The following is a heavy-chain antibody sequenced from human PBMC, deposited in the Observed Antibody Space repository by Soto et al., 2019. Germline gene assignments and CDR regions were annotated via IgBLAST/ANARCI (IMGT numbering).Heavy chain of an antibody. V-gene: IGHV4-30-4*02. CDR3: ASSAIVGGEVNTWFDP. J-gene: IGHJ5*02. D-gene: IGHD2-21*01. CDR1: GGSITSGDYY. Sequence: SATRSLTGTVSGGSITSGDYYWSWVRQPPGKGLEWIGYIYYSVSTYYTSSLKSRVTISVETSKNQFSLRVTYVTAAATAVYYCASSAIVGGEVNTWFDPGAQGILVPVS. CDR2: IYYSVST.